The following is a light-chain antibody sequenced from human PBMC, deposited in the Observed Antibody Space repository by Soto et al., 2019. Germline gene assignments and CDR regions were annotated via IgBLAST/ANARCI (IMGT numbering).Light chain of an antibody. CDR3: TSWTTSTTMI. J-gene: IGLJ2*01. CDR2: DVN. V-gene: IGLV2-14*03. CDR1: SSDIGAYNF. Sequence: QSALTQPASVSGSPGHSITISCTGTSSDIGAYNFVSWYQQHPGKAPKLMLYDVNIRPSGVSNRFSGSKSGNTASLTISGLLAEDEADYYCTSWTTSTTMIFGGGTQLAVL.